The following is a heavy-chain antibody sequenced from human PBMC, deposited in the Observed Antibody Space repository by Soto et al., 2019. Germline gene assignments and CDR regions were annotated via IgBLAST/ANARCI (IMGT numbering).Heavy chain of an antibody. CDR3: ARGSGSYYSLISYYYYGMDV. CDR2: IIPIFGTA. D-gene: IGHD1-26*01. J-gene: IGHJ6*02. Sequence: VQLVQSGAEVKKPGSSVKVSCKASGGTFSSYAISWVRQAPGQGLEWMGGIIPIFGTANYAQKFQGRVTITADESTSTAYMELSSLRSEDTAVYYCARGSGSYYSLISYYYYGMDVWGQGTTVTVSS. V-gene: IGHV1-69*01. CDR1: GGTFSSYA.